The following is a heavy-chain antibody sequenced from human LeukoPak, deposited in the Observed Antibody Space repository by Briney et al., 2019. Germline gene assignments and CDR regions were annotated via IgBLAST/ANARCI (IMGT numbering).Heavy chain of an antibody. J-gene: IGHJ4*02. CDR3: ARDKAGYDSPFDY. D-gene: IGHD2-2*01. CDR1: GFTFSSYS. Sequence: GGSLRLSCAASGFTFSSYSMNWVRQAPGKGLEWVSSISSSSSSYIYYADSVKGRFTISRDNAKNSLYLQMNSLRAEDTAVYYCARDKAGYDSPFDYWGQGTLVTVSS. CDR2: ISSSSSSYI. V-gene: IGHV3-21*01.